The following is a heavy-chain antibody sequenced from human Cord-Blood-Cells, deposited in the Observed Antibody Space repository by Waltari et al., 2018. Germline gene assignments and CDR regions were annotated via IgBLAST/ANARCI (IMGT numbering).Heavy chain of an antibody. D-gene: IGHD6-13*01. CDR2: INPNSGDT. V-gene: IGHV1-2*02. J-gene: IGHJ4*02. CDR1: GYTFTGYY. CDR3: ATLRSYSSPPGGY. Sequence: QVQLVQSGAEVKKPGASVKVSCKASGYTFTGYYMHWVRQAPGQGLEWMGWINPNSGDTNYAQKFQGRVTMTRDTSISTAYMELSRLRSDDTAVYYCATLRSYSSPPGGYWGQGTLVTVSS.